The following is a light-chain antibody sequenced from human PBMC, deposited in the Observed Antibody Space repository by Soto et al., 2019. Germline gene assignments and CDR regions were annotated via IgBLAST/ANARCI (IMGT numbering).Light chain of an antibody. CDR3: QQTKSYPST. Sequence: DIQMTQSPSSLSASGGDRVAITCRASQTISGFLNWYQQKPGEAPKLLIYGASILQSGVPSGFSGSGFGTDFTLTISSLRAEDFAIYFCQQTKSYPSTFGGGTKVDIK. J-gene: IGKJ4*01. CDR1: QTISGF. CDR2: GAS. V-gene: IGKV1-39*01.